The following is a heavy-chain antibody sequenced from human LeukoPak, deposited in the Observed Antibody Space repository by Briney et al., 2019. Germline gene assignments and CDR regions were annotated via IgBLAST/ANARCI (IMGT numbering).Heavy chain of an antibody. CDR2: ISGSGGST. J-gene: IGHJ6*03. D-gene: IGHD3-10*01. CDR1: GFTFSSYA. Sequence: PGGSLRLSCAASGFTFSSYAMSWVRQAPGKGLEWVSAISGSGGSTYYADSVKGRFTISRDNSKNTLYLQMNSLRAEDTAVYYCAKFEGSGSDYYYYYYMDVWGKGTTVTVSS. V-gene: IGHV3-23*01. CDR3: AKFEGSGSDYYYYYYMDV.